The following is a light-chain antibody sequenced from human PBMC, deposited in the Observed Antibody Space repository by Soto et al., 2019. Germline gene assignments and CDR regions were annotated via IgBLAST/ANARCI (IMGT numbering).Light chain of an antibody. CDR3: GAWDDSLSAV. V-gene: IGLV1-51*01. Sequence: QSVLTQPPSVSAAPGQKVTISCSGSNSNIGNNYVSWYQQLPGTAPKLLIYDNNKRPSGIPDRFSGSKSGTSATLGITGLQTGDEADYYCGAWDDSLSAVFGGGNKLTVL. CDR2: DNN. CDR1: NSNIGNNY. J-gene: IGLJ2*01.